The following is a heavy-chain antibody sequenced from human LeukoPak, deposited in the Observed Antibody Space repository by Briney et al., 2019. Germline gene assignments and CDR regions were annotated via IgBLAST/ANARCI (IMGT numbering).Heavy chain of an antibody. J-gene: IGHJ4*02. D-gene: IGHD5-18*01. CDR2: INHSGST. CDR3: ARVGDTALAPSAW. Sequence: KPSETLSLTCAVYGGSFNAYYWSWIRQPPGKGLEWIGEINHSGSTTYNPSLKSRVTISVDTSKNQFSLKLTSVTAADTAVYYCARVGDTALAPSAWWGPGTLVTVSS. CDR1: GGSFNAYY. V-gene: IGHV4-34*01.